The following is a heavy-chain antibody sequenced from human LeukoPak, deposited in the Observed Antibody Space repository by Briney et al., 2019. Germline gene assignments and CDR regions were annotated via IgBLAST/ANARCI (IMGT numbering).Heavy chain of an antibody. Sequence: GASVKVSCKASGYTFTSYDINWVRQATGQGLEWMGWINPNSGGTNYAQKFQGRVTMTRDTSISTAYMELSRLRSDDTAVYYCARGGEQQLENWFDPWGQGTLVTVSS. V-gene: IGHV1-2*02. CDR2: INPNSGGT. J-gene: IGHJ5*02. CDR3: ARGGEQQLENWFDP. CDR1: GYTFTSYD. D-gene: IGHD6-13*01.